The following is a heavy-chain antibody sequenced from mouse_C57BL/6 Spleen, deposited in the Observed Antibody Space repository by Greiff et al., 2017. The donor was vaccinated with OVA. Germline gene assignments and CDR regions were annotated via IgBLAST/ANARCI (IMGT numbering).Heavy chain of an antibody. J-gene: IGHJ2*01. CDR2: IYPGDGDT. CDR1: GYAFSSSW. V-gene: IGHV1-82*01. CDR3: AGIYMYYFDD. D-gene: IGHD2-1*01. Sequence: VQLQQSGPELVKPGASVKISCKASGYAFSSSWMNWVKQRPGKGLEWIGRIYPGDGDTNYNGKFKGKATLTADKSSSTAYMQLSSLTSEDSAVYFCAGIYMYYFDDWGQGTTLTVSS.